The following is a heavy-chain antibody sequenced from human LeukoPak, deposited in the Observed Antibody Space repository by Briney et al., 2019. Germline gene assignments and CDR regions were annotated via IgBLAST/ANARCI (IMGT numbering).Heavy chain of an antibody. CDR1: GFSFDDYA. V-gene: IGHV3-9*01. J-gene: IGHJ4*02. Sequence: GGSLRLSCAASGFSFDDYAMYWVRQAPGKGLEWVSGISLNSGSIGYADSVKGRFTISRDNAKNSLSLQMNSLRAEDTALYYCAKGVDYDSSGYLYYLDYWGQGTLVTVSS. CDR3: AKGVDYDSSGYLYYLDY. CDR2: ISLNSGSI. D-gene: IGHD3-22*01.